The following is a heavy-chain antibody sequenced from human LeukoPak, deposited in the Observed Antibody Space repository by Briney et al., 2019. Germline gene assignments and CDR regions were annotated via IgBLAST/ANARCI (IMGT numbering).Heavy chain of an antibody. CDR2: ISGSGGST. CDR3: AKVRVGGSSRYFDY. Sequence: PGGSLRLSCAASGFTFSSYGMSWVRQAPGKGLEWVSAISGSGGSTYYADSVKGRFTISRDNSKNTLYLQMNSLRAEDTAVYYCAKVRVGGSSRYFDYWGQGTLVTVSS. CDR1: GFTFSSYG. D-gene: IGHD6-6*01. V-gene: IGHV3-23*01. J-gene: IGHJ4*02.